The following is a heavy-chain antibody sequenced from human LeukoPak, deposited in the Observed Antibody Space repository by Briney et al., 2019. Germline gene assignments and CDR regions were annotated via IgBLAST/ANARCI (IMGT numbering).Heavy chain of an antibody. D-gene: IGHD4-23*01. J-gene: IGHJ4*02. CDR2: ISWNSGSI. Sequence: GRSLRLSCAASGFTFDDYAMHWVRQAPGKGLEWVSGISWNSGSIGYADSVKGRFTISRDNAKNSMYLQMNSLRAEDTALYYCAKDINGGFIFDYWGQGTLVTVSS. CDR1: GFTFDDYA. CDR3: AKDINGGFIFDY. V-gene: IGHV3-9*01.